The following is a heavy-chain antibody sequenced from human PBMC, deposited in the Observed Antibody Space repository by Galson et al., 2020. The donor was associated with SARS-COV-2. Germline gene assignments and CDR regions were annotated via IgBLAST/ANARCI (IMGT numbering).Heavy chain of an antibody. Sequence: TGGSLRLSCAASGFTFDNYAMNWVRQAPATGPEWVAAIRGSGGHVYLADSVRGRFTISRDNSKNTLYLQMTGLRAEDTATYYCAKAYDDYYSTGTYYHDVFDFWGQGTMVTVSS. D-gene: IGHD3-16*01. CDR2: IRGSGGHV. J-gene: IGHJ3*01. V-gene: IGHV3-23*01. CDR3: AKAYDDYYSTGTYYHDVFDF. CDR1: GFTFDNYA.